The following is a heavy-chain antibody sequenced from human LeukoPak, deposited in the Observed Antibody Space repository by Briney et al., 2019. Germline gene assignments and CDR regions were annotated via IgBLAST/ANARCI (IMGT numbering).Heavy chain of an antibody. D-gene: IGHD3-22*01. J-gene: IGHJ4*02. V-gene: IGHV1-46*01. CDR3: ARGRHYSGYHFLGGSAFDY. Sequence: ASVKVSCKASGYTFTSYYMHWVRQAPGQGLEWMGIINPSGGSTSYAQKFQGRVTMTRDTSTSTVYMELSSLRSEDTAVYYCARGRHYSGYHFLGGSAFDYWGQGTLVTVSS. CDR1: GYTFTSYY. CDR2: INPSGGST.